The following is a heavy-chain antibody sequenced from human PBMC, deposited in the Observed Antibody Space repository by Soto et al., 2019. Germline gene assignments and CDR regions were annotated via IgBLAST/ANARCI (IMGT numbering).Heavy chain of an antibody. CDR2: MIPIFGTA. D-gene: IGHD3-3*01. V-gene: IGHV1-69*12. J-gene: IGHJ6*02. Sequence: QVQLVQSGAEVKKPGSSVKVSCKASGGTVSSYAISWVRQAPGQGLEWMGGMIPIFGTANYAQKFQGSVTITADESTSTAYMELSSLRSEDTAVYYCATYYDFWSGATYGMDVWGQGTTVTVSS. CDR1: GGTVSSYA. CDR3: ATYYDFWSGATYGMDV.